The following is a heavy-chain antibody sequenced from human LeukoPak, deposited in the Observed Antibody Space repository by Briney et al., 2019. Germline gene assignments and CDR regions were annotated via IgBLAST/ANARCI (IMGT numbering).Heavy chain of an antibody. CDR3: ARDMYYNPVRFDI. V-gene: IGHV4-61*02. CDR2: ISTSGTS. CDR1: GGSISSGSYY. D-gene: IGHD3-10*01. J-gene: IGHJ3*02. Sequence: SETLSLTCTVSGGSISSGSYYWSWIRQPAGKGLEWIGRISTSGTSNYNPSLNRRVTIPLDTSKNQFSLRLSSVTAADTAVYYCARDMYYNPVRFDIWGQGTMVTVSS.